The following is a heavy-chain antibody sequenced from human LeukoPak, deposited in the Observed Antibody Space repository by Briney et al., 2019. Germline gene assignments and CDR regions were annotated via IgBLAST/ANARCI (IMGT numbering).Heavy chain of an antibody. J-gene: IGHJ6*03. V-gene: IGHV4-59*12. D-gene: IGHD5-18*01. CDR2: IYYSGST. CDR3: ANTAMASYYYYMDV. CDR1: GGSISSYY. Sequence: SETLSLTCTVSGGSISSYYWSWIRQPPGTGLEWIGYIYYSGSTNYNPSLKSRVTISVDTSKNQFSLKLSSVTAADTAVYYCANTAMASYYYYMDVWAKGPRSPSP.